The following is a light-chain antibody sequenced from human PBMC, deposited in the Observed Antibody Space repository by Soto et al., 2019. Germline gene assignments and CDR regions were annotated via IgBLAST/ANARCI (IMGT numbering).Light chain of an antibody. Sequence: EVVLTQSPATLSVSPGDRATLSCRASQSVSRNLAWYQQKPGQAPRLLIYGASTRATGVPARFSGSGSATAFSLSISSLQSEDVAVYYCQQYGDWPPETFGQGTKLEI. V-gene: IGKV3-15*01. CDR1: QSVSRN. CDR2: GAS. CDR3: QQYGDWPPET. J-gene: IGKJ2*01.